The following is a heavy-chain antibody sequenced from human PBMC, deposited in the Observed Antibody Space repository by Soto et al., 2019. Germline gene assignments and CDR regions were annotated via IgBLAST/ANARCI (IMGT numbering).Heavy chain of an antibody. Sequence: GASVKASSKAPGYPFPSYPMPWVRQAPGQGLEWMGWSNAGNGDTRDSQKFQGRVTITRDTSTSTVYMELSSLRSEDTAVYYCARGSVGVTGWFDPWGQGTLVT. D-gene: IGHD1-26*01. CDR1: GYPFPSYP. CDR3: ARGSVGVTGWFDP. V-gene: IGHV1-3*01. J-gene: IGHJ5*02. CDR2: SNAGNGDT.